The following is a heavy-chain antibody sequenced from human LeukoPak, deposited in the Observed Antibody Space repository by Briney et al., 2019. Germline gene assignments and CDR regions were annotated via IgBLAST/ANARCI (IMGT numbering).Heavy chain of an antibody. Sequence: SGRSLRLSCAASGFTLSSYEMTWVRQAPGKGLESTSYIGFSDSTIYYADSVKGRFTISRDNAKNSLYLQMNSLRAEDTGTYYCARGRGRSGYFGLDVWGQGTAVTVSS. CDR2: IGFSDSTI. CDR1: GFTLSSYE. J-gene: IGHJ6*02. V-gene: IGHV3-48*03. CDR3: ARGRGRSGYFGLDV.